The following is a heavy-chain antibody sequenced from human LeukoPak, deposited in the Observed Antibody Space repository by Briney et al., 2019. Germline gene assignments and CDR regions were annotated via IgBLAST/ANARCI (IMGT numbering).Heavy chain of an antibody. J-gene: IGHJ4*02. Sequence: GGSLRLSCAASGFTFSSYAMHWVRQAPGKGLEWVAVISYDGSNKYYADSVKGRFTISRDNSKNTLYLQMNSLRAEDTAVYYCARGRATVTTFPFDYWGQGTLVTVSS. D-gene: IGHD4-17*01. CDR2: ISYDGSNK. CDR1: GFTFSSYA. CDR3: ARGRATVTTFPFDY. V-gene: IGHV3-30-3*01.